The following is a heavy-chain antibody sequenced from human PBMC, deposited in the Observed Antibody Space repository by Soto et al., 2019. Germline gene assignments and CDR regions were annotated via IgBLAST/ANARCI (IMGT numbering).Heavy chain of an antibody. Sequence: PLEPLCVPCTVSGDTITGSNHYWSCIRQHPGKGLEWIGYIYLSGFTYSTPSLKSRVNMSLDTSKNQFSLKLSSVTAADTAVYYCARGRLDDCWSGYLYYPAFWGLGTLVTVSS. CDR2: IYLSGFT. CDR1: GDTITGSNHY. D-gene: IGHD3-3*01. V-gene: IGHV4-30-4*08. J-gene: IGHJ4*02. CDR3: ARGRLDDCWSGYLYYPAF.